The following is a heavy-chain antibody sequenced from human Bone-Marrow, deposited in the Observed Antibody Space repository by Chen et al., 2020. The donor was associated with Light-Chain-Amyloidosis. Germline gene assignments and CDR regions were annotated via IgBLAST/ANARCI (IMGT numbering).Heavy chain of an antibody. Sequence: EVQLVESGGGLVQPGGSLRLSCAASGFTFSSYCMNWVRQAPGKGLEWVSYISSSSSTIYYADSVKGRFTISRDNAKNSLYLQMNSLRDEDTAVYYCARDRYYYGSGSYFFDYWGQGTLVTVSS. CDR1: GFTFSSYC. J-gene: IGHJ4*02. CDR3: ARDRYYYGSGSYFFDY. D-gene: IGHD3-10*01. CDR2: ISSSSSTI. V-gene: IGHV3-48*02.